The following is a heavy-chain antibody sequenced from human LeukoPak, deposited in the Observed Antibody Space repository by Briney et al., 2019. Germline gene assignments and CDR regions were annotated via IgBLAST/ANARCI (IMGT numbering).Heavy chain of an antibody. CDR1: GFTFSSYA. Sequence: GGSLRLSCAASGFTFSSYAMSWVRQAPGKGLEWVSAIGGSGDSTYYADSVTGRFTISRDNSKNTLYLQMNSLRAEDTALYYCAKLPTGYPNWFDPWGQGTLVTVSS. V-gene: IGHV3-23*01. J-gene: IGHJ5*02. CDR3: AKLPTGYPNWFDP. D-gene: IGHD3-9*01. CDR2: IGGSGDST.